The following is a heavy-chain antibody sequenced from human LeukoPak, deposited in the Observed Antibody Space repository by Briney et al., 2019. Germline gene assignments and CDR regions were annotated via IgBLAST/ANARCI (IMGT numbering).Heavy chain of an antibody. J-gene: IGHJ3*01. V-gene: IGHV1-69*05. CDR1: GGTFRRHG. D-gene: IGHD3-16*01. CDR3: ASGPIASHALGPGFVFDF. CDR2: NVPLKGIE. Sequence: GASVKVSRKASGGTFRRHGISWVRQAPGQGLEWMGGNVPLKGIENYAQKFQGRVTITTDESTSTTYMELSSLRSEDTAVYFCASGPIASHALGPGFVFDFWGQGTMASVSS.